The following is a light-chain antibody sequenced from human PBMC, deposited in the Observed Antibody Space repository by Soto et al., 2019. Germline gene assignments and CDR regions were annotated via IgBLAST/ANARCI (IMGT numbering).Light chain of an antibody. Sequence: ETVMTQSPATLSVSPGDRATLSCGASQSVGSKLAWYQKKPGQAPRLLIYDASTRATGISTRFSGSGSGTEFTLTISSLPSEDVAVYYCQQYNNWPPLTFGGGTKVEIK. CDR3: QQYNNWPPLT. CDR1: QSVGSK. CDR2: DAS. V-gene: IGKV3-15*01. J-gene: IGKJ4*01.